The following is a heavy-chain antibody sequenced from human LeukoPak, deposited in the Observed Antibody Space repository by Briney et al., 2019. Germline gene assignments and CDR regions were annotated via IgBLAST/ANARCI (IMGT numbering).Heavy chain of an antibody. D-gene: IGHD4-17*01. V-gene: IGHV1-2*02. CDR3: ARTCPRIDYDDYPAWFSWFDP. J-gene: IGHJ5*02. CDR2: INPNSDGT. CDR1: GYTFTGYY. Sequence: ASVKVSCKASGYTFTGYYMHWVRQAPGHGLERMGWINPNSDGTNYAQKFQGRVTMTRDTSISTAYMELSRLRSDDAAVYYCARTCPRIDYDDYPAWFSWFDPWGQGTLVTVSS.